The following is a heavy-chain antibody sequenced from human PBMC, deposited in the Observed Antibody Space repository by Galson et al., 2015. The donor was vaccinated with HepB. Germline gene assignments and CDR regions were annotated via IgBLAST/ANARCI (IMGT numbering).Heavy chain of an antibody. CDR3: ARQIAAAGHLMGGYFDY. D-gene: IGHD6-13*01. CDR1: GGTFSSYA. CDR2: IIPIFGTA. Sequence: SVKVSCKASGGTFSSYAISWVRQAPGQGLEWMGGIIPIFGTANYAQKFQGRVTITADESTSTAYMELSSLRSEDTAVYYCARQIAAAGHLMGGYFDYWGQGTLVTVSS. J-gene: IGHJ4*02. V-gene: IGHV1-69*13.